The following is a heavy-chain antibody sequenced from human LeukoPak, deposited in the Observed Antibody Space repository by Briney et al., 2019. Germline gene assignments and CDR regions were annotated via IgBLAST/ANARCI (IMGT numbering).Heavy chain of an antibody. CDR3: AAISYYDSSGYHFDY. CDR1: GFTFTSSA. CDR2: IVVGSGNT. V-gene: IGHV1-58*01. D-gene: IGHD3-22*01. J-gene: IGHJ4*02. Sequence: GASVTVSFKASGFTFTSSAVQWVRQARGQRLEWIGWIVVGSGNTNYAQKFQERVTITRDMSTSTAYMELSSLRSEDTAVYYCAAISYYDSSGYHFDYWGQGTLVTVSS.